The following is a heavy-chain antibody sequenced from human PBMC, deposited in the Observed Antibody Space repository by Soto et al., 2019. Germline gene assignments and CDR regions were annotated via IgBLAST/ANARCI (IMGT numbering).Heavy chain of an antibody. CDR2: ISGGST. D-gene: IGHD6-25*01. J-gene: IGHJ4*02. CDR1: GFTFSSYA. Sequence: VQLLESGGGLVQPGGSLRLSCAASGFTFSSYAMSWVRQAPGKGLEWVSAISGGSTYYADSVKGRFTISRDNSKNTLYLQMNSLRAEDTAVYYCAKDEYSSGQYWGQGTLVTVSS. CDR3: AKDEYSSGQY. V-gene: IGHV3-23*01.